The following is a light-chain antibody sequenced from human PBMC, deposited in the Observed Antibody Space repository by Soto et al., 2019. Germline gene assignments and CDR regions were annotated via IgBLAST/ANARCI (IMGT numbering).Light chain of an antibody. CDR1: QSVASNY. CDR3: QQYGSSPWT. Sequence: EIVLTQSPGTLSLSPGERATLSCRASQSVASNYLVWYQQNPGQAPRLLIYAASGRATGIPDRFSGSGSGTDFTLTISRLEPEDFALYYCQQYGSSPWTFGQGTKVEIK. V-gene: IGKV3-20*01. J-gene: IGKJ1*01. CDR2: AAS.